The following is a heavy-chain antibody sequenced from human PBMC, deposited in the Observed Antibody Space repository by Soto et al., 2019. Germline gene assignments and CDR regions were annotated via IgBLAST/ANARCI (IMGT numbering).Heavy chain of an antibody. Sequence: EVQLVESGGGLVQPGGSLRLSCAASGFTFSSYWMSWVRQAPGKGLEWVANIKQDGSEKYYVDSVKGLFPISRDNAKNSLYLHMNSLSAEDAAVYSCARDPRRSSSICWGQGTMVTVSS. J-gene: IGHJ4*02. CDR2: IKQDGSEK. CDR3: ARDPRRSSSIC. CDR1: GFTFSSYW. V-gene: IGHV3-7*01. D-gene: IGHD6-6*01.